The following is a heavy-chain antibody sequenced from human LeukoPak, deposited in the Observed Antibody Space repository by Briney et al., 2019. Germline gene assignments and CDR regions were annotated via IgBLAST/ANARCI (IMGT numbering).Heavy chain of an antibody. Sequence: SETLSLTCTVSGGSISSYYWSWIRQPPGKGLEWIGYIYYSGSTNYNPSLKSRVTTSVDTSKNQFSLRLTSVTAADTAVYYCARQGAITYAYFDYWSQGTLVTVSS. D-gene: IGHD2-2*01. CDR3: ARQGAITYAYFDY. CDR1: GGSISSYY. CDR2: IYYSGST. V-gene: IGHV4-59*08. J-gene: IGHJ4*02.